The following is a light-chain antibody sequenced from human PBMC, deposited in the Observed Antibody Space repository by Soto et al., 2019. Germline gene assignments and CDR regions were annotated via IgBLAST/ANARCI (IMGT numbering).Light chain of an antibody. CDR1: PSVDTTF. CDR2: GAS. V-gene: IGKV3-20*01. Sequence: EIVLTQSPGSLSLSPGQRATLSCRASPSVDTTFFAWYQKKPGQAPRLLIYGASKRATGIPDRFSGSGSGTDFTLIISRREPEDFAVYYCQQYMSAVTFGQGTKVEIK. CDR3: QQYMSAVT. J-gene: IGKJ1*01.